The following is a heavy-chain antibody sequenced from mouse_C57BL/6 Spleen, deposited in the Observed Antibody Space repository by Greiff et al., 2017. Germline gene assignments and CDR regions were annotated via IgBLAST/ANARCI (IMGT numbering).Heavy chain of an antibody. Sequence: EVQVVESEGGLVQPGSSMKLSCTASGFTFSDYYMAWVRQVPEKGLEWVANINYDGSSTYYLDSLKSRFIISRDNAKNILYLQMSSLKSEDTATYYCARGPHYYGSSYYFDYWGQSTTLTVSS. CDR2: INYDGSST. CDR3: ARGPHYYGSSYYFDY. J-gene: IGHJ2*01. V-gene: IGHV5-16*01. CDR1: GFTFSDYY. D-gene: IGHD1-1*01.